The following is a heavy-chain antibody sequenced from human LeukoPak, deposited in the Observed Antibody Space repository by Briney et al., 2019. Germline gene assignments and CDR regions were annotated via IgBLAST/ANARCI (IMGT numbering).Heavy chain of an antibody. CDR3: AADRVTGTTSDELDAFDI. CDR2: IVVGSGNT. J-gene: IGHJ3*02. CDR1: GFTFTSSA. D-gene: IGHD1-7*01. Sequence: SVKVSCKASGFTFTSSAVQWVRQARGQRLEWIGWIVVGSGNTNYAQKFQERVTITRDMSTSTAYMELSSLRSEDTAVYYCAADRVTGTTSDELDAFDIWGQGTMVTVSS. V-gene: IGHV1-58*01.